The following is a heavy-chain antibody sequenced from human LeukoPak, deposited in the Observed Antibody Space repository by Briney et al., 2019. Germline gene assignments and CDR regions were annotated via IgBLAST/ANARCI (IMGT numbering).Heavy chain of an antibody. J-gene: IGHJ6*02. CDR1: GFTFDDYA. CDR3: AKVGSSSWRGIYYSYGMDV. CDR2: ISGDGGST. Sequence: GGSLRLSCAASGFTFDDYAMHWARQAPGKGLEWVSLISGDGGSTYYAHSVKARFPISRDNSKNSQSLQMNSLRTEDTALYYCAKVGSSSWRGIYYSYGMDVWGQGTTVTVSS. D-gene: IGHD6-13*01. V-gene: IGHV3-43*02.